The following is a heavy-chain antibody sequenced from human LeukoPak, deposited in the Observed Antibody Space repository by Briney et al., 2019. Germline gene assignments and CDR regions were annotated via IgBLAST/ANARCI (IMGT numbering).Heavy chain of an antibody. CDR2: IDWDDDK. CDR1: GFSLSTSGMC. J-gene: IGHJ4*02. V-gene: IGHV2-70*11. D-gene: IGHD3-22*01. Sequence: SGPALVKPTQTLTLTCTFSGFSLSTSGMCVSWIRQPPGKALEWLARIDWDDDKYYSTSLKTRLTISKDTSKNQVVLTMTNMDPVDTATYYCARIRRVGYYDSSGYYYFDYWGQGTLVTVSS. CDR3: ARIRRVGYYDSSGYYYFDY.